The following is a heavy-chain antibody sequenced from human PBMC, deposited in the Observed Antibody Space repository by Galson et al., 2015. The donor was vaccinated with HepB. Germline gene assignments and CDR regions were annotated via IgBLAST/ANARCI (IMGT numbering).Heavy chain of an antibody. CDR3: ARVGGYSSGRAYYYYYYMDV. Sequence: SVKVSCKASGGTFSSYAISWVRQAPGQGLEWMGGIIPILGIANYAQKFQGRVTITADKSTSTAYMELSSLRSEDTAVYYCARVGGYSSGRAYYYYYYMDVWGKGTTVTVSS. D-gene: IGHD6-19*01. V-gene: IGHV1-69*10. CDR2: IIPILGIA. J-gene: IGHJ6*03. CDR1: GGTFSSYA.